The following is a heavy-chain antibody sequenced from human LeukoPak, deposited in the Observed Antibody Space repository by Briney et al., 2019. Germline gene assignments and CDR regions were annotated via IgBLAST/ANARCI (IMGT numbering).Heavy chain of an antibody. J-gene: IGHJ4*02. V-gene: IGHV1-18*01. CDR1: GYTFTSYG. CDR3: AREVIGDILTGYYPGYYFDY. CDR2: ISAYNGNT. Sequence: ASVKVSCKASGYTFTSYGISWVRQAPGQGLEWMGWISAYNGNTNYAQKLQGRVTMTTDTFTSTAYMELRSLRSDDTAVYYCAREVIGDILTGYYPGYYFDYWGQGTLVTVSS. D-gene: IGHD3-9*01.